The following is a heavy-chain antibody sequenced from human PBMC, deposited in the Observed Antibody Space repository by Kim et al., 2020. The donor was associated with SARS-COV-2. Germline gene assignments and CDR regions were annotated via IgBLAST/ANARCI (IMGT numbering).Heavy chain of an antibody. Sequence: PTHMSRVTMSVDTSKNQFSLKLSSVTAADTAVYYCARDAGDSSGYYYVDYWGQGTLVTVSS. D-gene: IGHD3-22*01. V-gene: IGHV4-4*07. CDR3: ARDAGDSSGYYYVDY. J-gene: IGHJ4*02.